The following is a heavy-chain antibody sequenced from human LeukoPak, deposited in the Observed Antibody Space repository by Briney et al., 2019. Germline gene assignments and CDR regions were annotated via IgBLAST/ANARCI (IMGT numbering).Heavy chain of an antibody. V-gene: IGHV1-2*02. Sequence: ASVKVSCKASGYTFTGYYMHWVRQAPGQGLEWMGWINPNSGGTNYAQKFQGRVTMTRDTSISTAYMELSRLRSEDTAVYYCARGIISYYYDSSGYYSGWFDPWGQGTLVTVSS. CDR3: ARGIISYYYDSSGYYSGWFDP. CDR2: INPNSGGT. J-gene: IGHJ5*02. D-gene: IGHD3-22*01. CDR1: GYTFTGYY.